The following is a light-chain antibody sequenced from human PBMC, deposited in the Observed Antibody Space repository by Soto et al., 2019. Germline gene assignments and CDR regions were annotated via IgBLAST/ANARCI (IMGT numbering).Light chain of an antibody. CDR1: SSDIGIYKY. J-gene: IGLJ1*01. V-gene: IGLV2-14*01. Sequence: QSVLTQPASVSGSPGQSIAISCTGSSSDIGIYKYVSWYQQHPGKVPKLIIYEVTNRPSGVSNRFSGSKSGNTASLTISGLQAEDEADYYCSSYTTSSTRVFGPGTKGTVL. CDR3: SSYTTSSTRV. CDR2: EVT.